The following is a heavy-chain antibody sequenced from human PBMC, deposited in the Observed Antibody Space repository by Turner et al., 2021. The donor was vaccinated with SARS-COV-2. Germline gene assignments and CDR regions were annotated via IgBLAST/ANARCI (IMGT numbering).Heavy chain of an antibody. Sequence: EVQLVVSGGSLIQPGGSLRLSCAASGFTVSSNYMSWVRQAAGKGLEWVSVIYSGGSTFYADSLKGRFTISRDNSKNTLYLQMNSLRAEDTAFYYCARDLGGLRFDYWGQGTLVTVSS. CDR1: GFTVSSNY. CDR2: IYSGGST. D-gene: IGHD2-15*01. J-gene: IGHJ4*02. CDR3: ARDLGGLRFDY. V-gene: IGHV3-53*01.